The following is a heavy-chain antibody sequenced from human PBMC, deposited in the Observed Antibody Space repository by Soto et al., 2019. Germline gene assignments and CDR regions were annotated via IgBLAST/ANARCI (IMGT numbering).Heavy chain of an antibody. Sequence: PVGSLRLSCAASGFTFSSYGMHWVRQAPGKGLEWVAVIWYDGSNKYYADSVKGRFTISRDNSKNTLYLQMNSLRAEDTAVYYCARGLYYDFWSGYFGTFDNWGQGTLVTVSS. CDR1: GFTFSSYG. D-gene: IGHD3-3*01. CDR3: ARGLYYDFWSGYFGTFDN. J-gene: IGHJ4*02. V-gene: IGHV3-33*01. CDR2: IWYDGSNK.